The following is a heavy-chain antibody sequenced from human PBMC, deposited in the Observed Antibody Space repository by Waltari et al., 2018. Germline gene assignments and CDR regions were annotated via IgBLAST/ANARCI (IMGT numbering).Heavy chain of an antibody. CDR1: GGSFSGYY. V-gene: IGHV4-34*01. CDR3: ARDLEAVAGTAPAGY. J-gene: IGHJ4*02. CDR2: INHSGST. D-gene: IGHD6-19*01. Sequence: QVQLQESGAGLLKPSETLSLTCAVYGGSFSGYYWSWIRQPPGKGLEWIGEINHSGSTNYNPSLKSRVTISVDTSKNQFSLKLSSVTAADTAVYYCARDLEAVAGTAPAGYWGQGTLVTVSS.